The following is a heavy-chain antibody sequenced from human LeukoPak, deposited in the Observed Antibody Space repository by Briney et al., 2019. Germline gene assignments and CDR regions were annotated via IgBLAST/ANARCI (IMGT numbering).Heavy chain of an antibody. CDR1: GYTFTSYD. Sequence: GASVKVSCKASGYTFTSYDINWVRQATGQGLEWMGWMNPNSGNTGYAQKFQGRVTITADKSTSTAYMELSSLRSEDTAVYYCARDRGERWLNHEHFQHWGQGTLVTVSS. J-gene: IGHJ1*01. V-gene: IGHV1-8*01. CDR3: ARDRGERWLNHEHFQH. D-gene: IGHD5-24*01. CDR2: MNPNSGNT.